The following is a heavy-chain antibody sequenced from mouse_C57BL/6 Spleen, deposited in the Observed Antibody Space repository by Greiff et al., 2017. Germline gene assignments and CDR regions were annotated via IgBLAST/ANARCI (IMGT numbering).Heavy chain of an antibody. V-gene: IGHV14-4*01. CDR3: TTSDTTVVPYYFDY. CDR1: GFNIKDAY. D-gene: IGHD1-1*01. J-gene: IGHJ2*01. Sequence: EVQLQQSGAELVRPGASVKLSCTASGFNIKDAYMHWVKQRPEQGLEWIGWIDPENGDTAYASKFQGKATITADTSSNTAYLQLSSLTSEDTSVYYCTTSDTTVVPYYFDYWGQGTTLTVSS. CDR2: IDPENGDT.